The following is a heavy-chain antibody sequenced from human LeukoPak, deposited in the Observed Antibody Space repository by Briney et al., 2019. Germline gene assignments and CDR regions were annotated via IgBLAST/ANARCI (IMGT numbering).Heavy chain of an antibody. CDR2: INPSLGIA. D-gene: IGHD1-26*01. CDR3: ATHRYSGGYTYFDD. V-gene: IGHV1-69*04. Sequence: SVRVSCKASGYTFTSYGISWVRQAPGQGLEWMGRINPSLGIANYAQKFQGRVTITADKTTSTAYMELSSLRSEDTAVCYCATHRYSGGYTYFDDGGQGTLVTVSA. CDR1: GYTFTSYG. J-gene: IGHJ4*02.